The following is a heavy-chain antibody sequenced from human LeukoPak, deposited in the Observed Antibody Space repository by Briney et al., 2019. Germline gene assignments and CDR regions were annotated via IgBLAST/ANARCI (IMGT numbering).Heavy chain of an antibody. D-gene: IGHD1-1*01. CDR2: IISIFGKA. V-gene: IGHV1-69*05. CDR3: ARASGTFPDGLDY. J-gene: IGHJ4*01. Sequence: EWMGGIISIFGKANYAQKCQGRVTIPTGESTSTAYLKLSSLRSEDTAVYYCARASGTFPDGLDYWGHGTLVTVSS.